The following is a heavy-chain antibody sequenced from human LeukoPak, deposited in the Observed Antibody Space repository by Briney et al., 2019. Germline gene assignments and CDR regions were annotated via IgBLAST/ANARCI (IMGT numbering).Heavy chain of an antibody. CDR2: ISSSSYI. V-gene: IGHV3-21*01. J-gene: IGHJ6*02. Sequence: GGSLRLSCAASGFTFXSXXXXWVXXAXXXXXXXXXXISSSSYIYYADSVKGRFTISRDNAKNSLYLQMNSLRAEDTAVYYCAREGDTAMVYYYGMDVWGQGTTVTVSS. D-gene: IGHD5-18*01. CDR3: AREGDTAMVYYYGMDV. CDR1: GFTFXSXX.